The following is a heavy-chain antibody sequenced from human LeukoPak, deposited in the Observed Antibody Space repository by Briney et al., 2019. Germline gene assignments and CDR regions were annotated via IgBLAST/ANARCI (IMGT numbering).Heavy chain of an antibody. V-gene: IGHV3-21*01. CDR3: ARGGLTYYDFWSGPYYFDY. D-gene: IGHD3-3*01. CDR1: GFTFSSYS. Sequence: PGGSLRLSCAASGFTFSSYSMNWVRQAPGKGLEWVSSINSSSGYINYADSVKGRFTISRDNAKNSLYLQMNSLRAEDTAVYYCARGGLTYYDFWSGPYYFDYWGQGTLVTVSS. J-gene: IGHJ4*02. CDR2: INSSSGYI.